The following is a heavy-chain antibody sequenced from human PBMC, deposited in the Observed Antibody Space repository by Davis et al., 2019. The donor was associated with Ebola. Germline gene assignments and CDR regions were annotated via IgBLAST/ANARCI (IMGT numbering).Heavy chain of an antibody. CDR1: GGTFSTYT. CDR2: IIPMLGIP. Sequence: AASVKVSCKASGGTFSTYTISWVRQAPEQGLEWMGRIIPMLGIPNYAQKFQGRVTITADKSTSTAYMEVRSLKSEDTAVYYCARDWGAAAGNDYWGQGTLVTVSS. V-gene: IGHV1-69*04. D-gene: IGHD6-13*01. CDR3: ARDWGAAAGNDY. J-gene: IGHJ4*02.